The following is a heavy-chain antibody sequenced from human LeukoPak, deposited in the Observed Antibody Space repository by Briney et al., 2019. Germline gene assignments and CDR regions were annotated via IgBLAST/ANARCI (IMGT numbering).Heavy chain of an antibody. V-gene: IGHV3-30*02. CDR3: AKEGTASKPSDLDY. J-gene: IGHJ4*02. Sequence: PGGSLRLSCAASGFTFTDYGIHWVRQAPGKGLEWVAFIRYDGTIKYYADSVKGRFTISRDNSRNTLYLQMNSLRTEDTAFYYCAKEGTASKPSDLDYWGQGTLVTVSS. CDR1: GFTFTDYG. D-gene: IGHD1-1*01. CDR2: IRYDGTIK.